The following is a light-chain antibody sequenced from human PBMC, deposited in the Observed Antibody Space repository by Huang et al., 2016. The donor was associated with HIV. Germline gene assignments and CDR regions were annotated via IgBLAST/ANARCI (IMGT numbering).Light chain of an antibody. CDR2: DAS. Sequence: EIVLTQSPAPLSLSPGERATLSCRASQSIINFLAWYQQKPGQAPRLLIYDASNRATGIPARFSGSGSGTDFTLTISSLEPEDFAVYYCQQRGDWPLTFGGGTKVEI. J-gene: IGKJ4*01. CDR1: QSIINF. CDR3: QQRGDWPLT. V-gene: IGKV3-11*01.